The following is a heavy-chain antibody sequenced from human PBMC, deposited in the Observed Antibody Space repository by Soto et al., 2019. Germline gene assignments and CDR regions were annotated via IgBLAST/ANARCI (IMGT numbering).Heavy chain of an antibody. CDR3: APHSGYYDY. D-gene: IGHD3-22*01. J-gene: IGHJ4*02. CDR1: GFTFSSYS. Sequence: EVQLVESGGGLVQPGGSLRLSCAASGFTFSSYSMNWVRQAPGKGLEWVSYISSSSSTIYYADSVKGRFTISRDNAKTSVYLQMNSLRAEDTAVSYCAPHSGYYDYWGQGTLVTVSS. CDR2: ISSSSSTI. V-gene: IGHV3-48*01.